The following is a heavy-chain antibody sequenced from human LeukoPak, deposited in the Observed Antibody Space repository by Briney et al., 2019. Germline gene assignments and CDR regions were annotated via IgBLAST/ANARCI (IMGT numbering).Heavy chain of an antibody. CDR1: GFTFSSYA. V-gene: IGHV3-23*01. CDR3: AKDGHYYYYYMDV. D-gene: IGHD3/OR15-3a*01. CDR2: ISGSGGST. J-gene: IGHJ6*03. Sequence: GGSLRLSCAASGFTFSSYAMSWVRQAPGKGLEWVSSISGSGGSTYYADSVKGRFTISRDNSENTLYLQMNSLRAEDTALYYCAKDGHYYYYYMDVWGKGTTVTVSS.